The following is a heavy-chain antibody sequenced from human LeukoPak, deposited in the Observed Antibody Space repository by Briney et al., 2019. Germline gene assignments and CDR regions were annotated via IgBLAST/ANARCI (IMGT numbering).Heavy chain of an antibody. D-gene: IGHD3-22*01. CDR1: GGSISTYY. Sequence: SETLSLTCAVSGGSISTYYWSWIRQPPGKGLEWIGYVYYSGSTNYNPSLKSRVTISLDASKNQFSLKLSSVTAADTAVYYCARDNYYEGAFDVWGQGTMVTVSS. V-gene: IGHV4-59*01. CDR2: VYYSGST. CDR3: ARDNYYEGAFDV. J-gene: IGHJ3*01.